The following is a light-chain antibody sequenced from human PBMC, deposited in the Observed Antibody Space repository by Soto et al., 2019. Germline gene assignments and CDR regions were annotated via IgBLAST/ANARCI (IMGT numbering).Light chain of an antibody. CDR2: GAS. J-gene: IGKJ1*01. CDR3: QQYGSPPQT. V-gene: IGKV3-20*01. Sequence: EIVLTQSPGTLPLSPGERATLSCRASQSVSSSYLAWYQQKPGQAPRLLIYGASSRATGIPDRFSGSGSGTDFTLTISRLEPEDFAVYYCQQYGSPPQTFGQGTKVDIK. CDR1: QSVSSSY.